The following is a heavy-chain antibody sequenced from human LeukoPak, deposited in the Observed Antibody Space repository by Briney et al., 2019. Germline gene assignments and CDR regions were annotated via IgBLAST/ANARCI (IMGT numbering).Heavy chain of an antibody. D-gene: IGHD3/OR15-3a*01. CDR1: GFIVSDYY. J-gene: IGHJ5*02. Sequence: GGSLRLSCAVSGFIVSDYYMSWVRQAPGKGLEWVGLIRDSGEALYADFARGRFAISRDESENTLYLQMNSLRVEDTAVYFCARDRAANQDWVEFDHWGQGTPVIVSS. CDR2: IRDSGEA. CDR3: ARDRAANQDWVEFDH. V-gene: IGHV3-66*03.